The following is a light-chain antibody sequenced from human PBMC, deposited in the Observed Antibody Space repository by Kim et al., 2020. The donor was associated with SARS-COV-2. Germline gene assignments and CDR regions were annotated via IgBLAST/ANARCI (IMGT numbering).Light chain of an antibody. CDR3: NSYTTTYSWV. Sequence: QSALTQPASVSGSPGQSITISCTGTSSDVGGYNYVSWYQQHPGKVPKLIIYEVSNRPSGVSDRFSGSKSGNTASLTISGLQADDEADYYCNSYTTTYSWVFGGGTADRP. CDR1: SSDVGGYNY. J-gene: IGLJ3*02. CDR2: EVS. V-gene: IGLV2-14*03.